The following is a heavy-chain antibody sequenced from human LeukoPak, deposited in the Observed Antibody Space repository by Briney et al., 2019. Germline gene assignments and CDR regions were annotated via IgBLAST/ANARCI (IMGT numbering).Heavy chain of an antibody. J-gene: IGHJ4*02. CDR3: ARGITGTVFDY. CDR1: GFTFDRYW. CDR2: IKQDGSEK. D-gene: IGHD1-7*01. V-gene: IGHV3-7*02. Sequence: GGSLRLSCAASGFTFDRYWMSWVRQAPGKGLEWVANIKQDGSEKSYVDSVKGRFTISRDNSKNTLYLQMNSLRAEDTAVYYCARGITGTVFDYWGQGTLVAVSS.